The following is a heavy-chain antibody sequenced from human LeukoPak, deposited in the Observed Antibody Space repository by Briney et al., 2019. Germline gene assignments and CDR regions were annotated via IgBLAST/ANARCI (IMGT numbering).Heavy chain of an antibody. CDR3: ARLVGLSTTASY. Sequence: ASVKVSCKASGYTFIVYYLHWVRQAPGQGLEWMGWINPTSGGTNYAQKFQDRVTMTRDTSINTAYMELSRLTSDDTAVYYCARLVGLSTTASYWGQGTLVIVSS. D-gene: IGHD5/OR15-5a*01. J-gene: IGHJ4*02. CDR1: GYTFIVYY. V-gene: IGHV1-2*02. CDR2: INPTSGGT.